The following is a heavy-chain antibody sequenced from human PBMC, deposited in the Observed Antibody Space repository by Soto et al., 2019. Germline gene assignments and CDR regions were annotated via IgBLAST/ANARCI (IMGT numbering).Heavy chain of an antibody. V-gene: IGHV4-31*03. Sequence: SETLSLTSTVSGFYISSGGYYWSWIRQHPGKGLEWIGYIYYSGSTYYNPSLKSRVTISVDTSKNQFSLKLSSVTAADTAVYYCARGHTYYYDSSGYFPPFDYWGQGTLVTVSS. J-gene: IGHJ4*02. D-gene: IGHD3-22*01. CDR3: ARGHTYYYDSSGYFPPFDY. CDR2: IYYSGST. CDR1: GFYISSGGYY.